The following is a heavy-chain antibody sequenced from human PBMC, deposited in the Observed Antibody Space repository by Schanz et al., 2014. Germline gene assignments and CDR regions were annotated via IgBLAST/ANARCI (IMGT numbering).Heavy chain of an antibody. V-gene: IGHV3-74*02. J-gene: IGHJ5*02. D-gene: IGHD1-1*01. Sequence: EVQLVESGGGLVQPGGSLRLSCAASGFTFSSYSMNWVRQDPGKGLVWVARINSVGSNTDYADSVTGRFTISRDNAKNSLFLQMNSLRPEDTAVYYCARGRVLESWGQGTLVTVSS. CDR2: INSVGSNT. CDR3: ARGRVLES. CDR1: GFTFSSYS.